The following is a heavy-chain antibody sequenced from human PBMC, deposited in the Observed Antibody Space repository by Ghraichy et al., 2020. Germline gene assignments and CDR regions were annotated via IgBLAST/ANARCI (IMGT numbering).Heavy chain of an antibody. CDR2: IFHSGHT. D-gene: IGHD1-1*01. Sequence: SETLSLTCTVSGSSISTGYYWGWIRQPPGKGLEWIGSIFHSGHTYYNPSLKSRVTISVDTSKNQFSLKLSSVTAADTAVYYCARTTTYFWYFDLWGRGTLVTVSS. CDR1: GSSISTGYY. J-gene: IGHJ2*01. CDR3: ARTTTYFWYFDL. V-gene: IGHV4-38-2*02.